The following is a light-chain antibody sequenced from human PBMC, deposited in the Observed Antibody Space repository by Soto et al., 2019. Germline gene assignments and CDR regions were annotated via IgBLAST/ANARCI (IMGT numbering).Light chain of an antibody. CDR1: QDIKNY. J-gene: IGKJ1*01. V-gene: IGKV1-39*01. CDR3: QQSYSASWT. CDR2: AAS. Sequence: DIQLTQNPSSLSASVGDRVTITCRASQDIKNYLNWYQRKQGTAHRLLIYAASNLQVGVPSRLRGSGSGTDFTLTITSLQPEDFATYYCQQSYSASWTFGQGTNVDI.